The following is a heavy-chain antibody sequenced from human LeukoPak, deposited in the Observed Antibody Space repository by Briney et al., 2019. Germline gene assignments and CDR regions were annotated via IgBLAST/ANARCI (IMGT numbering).Heavy chain of an antibody. J-gene: IGHJ3*02. CDR1: GFTFSSYA. D-gene: IGHD6-19*01. Sequence: GGSLRLSCAASGFTFSSYAMHWVRQAPGKGLEYVSAISSNGGSTYYADSVKGRFTISRDNSKNTLYLQMGSLRAEDMAVYYCARGGSSGWHVGDAFDIWGQGTMVTVSS. CDR3: ARGGSSGWHVGDAFDI. V-gene: IGHV3-64*02. CDR2: ISSNGGST.